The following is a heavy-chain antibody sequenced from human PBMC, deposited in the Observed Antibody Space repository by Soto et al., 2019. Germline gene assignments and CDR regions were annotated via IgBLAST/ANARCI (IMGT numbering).Heavy chain of an antibody. CDR1: GGTFSSYA. Sequence: GASVKVSCKTSGGTFSSYAISWVRQAPGQGLEWMGGIVPLFRTTNYAQKFQGRVTITADTSTYTVYMELSGLRSGDTAVYYCARDSRDYGDYVDNWFDPWGQGTLVTVSS. V-gene: IGHV1-69*06. D-gene: IGHD4-17*01. CDR3: ARDSRDYGDYVDNWFDP. CDR2: IVPLFRTT. J-gene: IGHJ5*02.